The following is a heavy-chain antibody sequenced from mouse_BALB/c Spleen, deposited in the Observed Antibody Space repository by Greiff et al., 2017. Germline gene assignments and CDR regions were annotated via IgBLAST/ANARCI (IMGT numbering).Heavy chain of an antibody. CDR2: ISSGGGST. Sequence: DVHLVESGGGLVKPGGSLKLSCAASGFAFSSYDMSWVRQTPEKRLEWVAYISSGGGSTYYPDTVKGRFTISRDNAKNTLYLQMSSLKSEDTAMYYCARQCMITTYDYAMDYWGQGTSVTVSS. CDR3: ARQCMITTYDYAMDY. J-gene: IGHJ4*01. D-gene: IGHD2-4*01. CDR1: GFAFSSYD. V-gene: IGHV5-12-1*01.